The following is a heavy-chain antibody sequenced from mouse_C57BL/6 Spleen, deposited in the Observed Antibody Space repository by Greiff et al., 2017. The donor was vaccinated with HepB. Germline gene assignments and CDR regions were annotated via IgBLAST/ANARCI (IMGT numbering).Heavy chain of an antibody. CDR3: ARDHGSSRDYFDY. D-gene: IGHD1-3*01. J-gene: IGHJ2*01. CDR2: ISDGGSYT. V-gene: IGHV5-4*01. Sequence: EVHLVESGGGLVKPGGSLKLSCAASGFTFSSYAMSWVRQTPEKRLEWVATISDGGSYTYYPDNVKGRFTISRDNAKNNLYLQMSHLKSEDTAMYYCARDHGSSRDYFDYWGQGTTLTVSS. CDR1: GFTFSSYA.